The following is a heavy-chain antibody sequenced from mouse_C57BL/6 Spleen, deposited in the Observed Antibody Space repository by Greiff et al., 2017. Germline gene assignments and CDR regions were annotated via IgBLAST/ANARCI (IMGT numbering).Heavy chain of an antibody. Sequence: VQLQQSGAELVKPGASVKLSCKASGYTFTEYTIHWVKQRSGQGLEWIGWFYPGSGSIKYNEKFKDKATLTADKSSSTVYMELSRLTSEDSAVDFCARHEEPPNYYGYYFDYWGQGTTLTVSS. V-gene: IGHV1-62-2*01. CDR1: GYTFTEYT. J-gene: IGHJ2*01. CDR3: ARHEEPPNYYGYYFDY. CDR2: FYPGSGSI. D-gene: IGHD1-1*01.